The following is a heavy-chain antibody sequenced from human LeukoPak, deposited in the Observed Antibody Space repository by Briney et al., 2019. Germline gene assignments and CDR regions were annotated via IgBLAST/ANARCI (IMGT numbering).Heavy chain of an antibody. CDR2: ISAYNGNT. CDR1: GYTFTSCG. CDR3: ARDEYSSSSNDYYYYMDV. D-gene: IGHD6-6*01. J-gene: IGHJ6*03. Sequence: GASMKVSCKASGYTFTSCGISWVRQAPGQGLEWMGWISAYNGNTNYAQKLQGRVTMTTDTSTSTAYMELRSLRSDDTAVYYCARDEYSSSSNDYYYYMDVWGKGTTVTVSS. V-gene: IGHV1-18*01.